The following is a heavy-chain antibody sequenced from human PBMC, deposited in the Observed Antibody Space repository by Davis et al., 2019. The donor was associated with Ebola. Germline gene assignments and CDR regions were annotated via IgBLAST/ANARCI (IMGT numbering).Heavy chain of an antibody. CDR1: GFTFSSYW. J-gene: IGHJ6*02. Sequence: GESLKISCAASGFTFSSYWMHWVRQAPGKGLVWVSRINSDGSSTSYADSVKGRFTISRDNAKNTLYLQMNSLRAEDTAVYYCAREGIYRSGWYAYYYYGMDVWGQGTTVTVSS. CDR2: INSDGSST. D-gene: IGHD6-19*01. V-gene: IGHV3-74*01. CDR3: AREGIYRSGWYAYYYYGMDV.